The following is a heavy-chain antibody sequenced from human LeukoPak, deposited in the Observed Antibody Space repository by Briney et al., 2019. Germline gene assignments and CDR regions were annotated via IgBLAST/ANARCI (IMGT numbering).Heavy chain of an antibody. V-gene: IGHV3-48*03. CDR1: GFTFSNYE. J-gene: IGHJ3*02. Sequence: QPGGSLRLSCAASGFTFSNYEMNWVRQAPGKGLEWVSYISSRGSAIYYADSVKGRFTISRDNAKNSLYLQMNSLRAEDTAAYYCARGYYDSSGYSDAFDIWGQGTMVTVSS. CDR2: ISSRGSAI. CDR3: ARGYYDSSGYSDAFDI. D-gene: IGHD3-22*01.